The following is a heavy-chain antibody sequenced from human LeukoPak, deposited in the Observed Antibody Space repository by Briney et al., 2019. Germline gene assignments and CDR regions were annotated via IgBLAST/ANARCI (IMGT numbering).Heavy chain of an antibody. CDR3: AKRRGYCSGGSCFPTSYYFDY. CDR2: ISGSGGST. Sequence: GGSLRLSCAASGFTFSSYAMSWVRLAPGKGLEWVSAISGSGGSTYYADSVKGRFTISRDNSKNTLYLQMNSLRAEDTAVYYCAKRRGYCSGGSCFPTSYYFDYWGQGTLVTVSS. D-gene: IGHD2-15*01. J-gene: IGHJ4*02. V-gene: IGHV3-23*01. CDR1: GFTFSSYA.